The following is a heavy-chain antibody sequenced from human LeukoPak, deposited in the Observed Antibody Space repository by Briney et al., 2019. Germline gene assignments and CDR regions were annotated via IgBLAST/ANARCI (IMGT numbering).Heavy chain of an antibody. D-gene: IGHD2-2*01. CDR3: AREFSRYSSSTSCNVDY. V-gene: IGHV1-2*02. CDR1: GYTFTGYY. J-gene: IGHJ4*02. CDR2: INPNSGGT. Sequence: ASVKVSCKASGYTFTGYYMHWVRQAPGQGLEWMGWINPNSGGTNYAQKFQGRVTMTRDTSISTAYMELSRLRSDDTAVYYCAREFSRYSSSTSCNVDYWGQGTLVTVSS.